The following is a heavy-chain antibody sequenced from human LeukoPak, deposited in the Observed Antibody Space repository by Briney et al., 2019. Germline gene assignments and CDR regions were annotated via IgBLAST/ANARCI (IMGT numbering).Heavy chain of an antibody. CDR3: ARGETAGPSYYALDV. D-gene: IGHD5-18*01. J-gene: IGHJ6*02. Sequence: SETLSLTCAVYGGSFSGYYWSWIRQPPGKGLEWIGEINQSGSTKYNPSLKSRVTISVDTSKNQFSLKLSSVTAADTAVFYRARGETAGPSYYALDVWGQGTTVTVSS. V-gene: IGHV4-34*01. CDR2: INQSGST. CDR1: GGSFSGYY.